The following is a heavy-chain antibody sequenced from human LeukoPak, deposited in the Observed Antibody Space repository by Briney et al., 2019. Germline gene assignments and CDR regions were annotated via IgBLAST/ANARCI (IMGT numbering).Heavy chain of an antibody. CDR2: ISAYNGNT. CDR3: ARGPITIFGVVILHDY. Sequence: GASVKVSCKASGYTFTSYGISWVRQAPGQGLEWMGWISAYNGNTNYAQKLQGRVTMTTDTSTSTAYMELRSLRSDDTAVYYCARGPITIFGVVILHDYWGQGTLVTVSS. D-gene: IGHD3-3*01. V-gene: IGHV1-18*01. J-gene: IGHJ4*02. CDR1: GYTFTSYG.